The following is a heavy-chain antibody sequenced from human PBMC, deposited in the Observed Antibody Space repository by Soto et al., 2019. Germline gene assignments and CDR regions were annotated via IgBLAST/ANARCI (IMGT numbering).Heavy chain of an antibody. CDR3: ARDQGYRSSPYCFDP. CDR1: GGSISSGGYY. CDR2: IYYSGST. D-gene: IGHD6-6*01. J-gene: IGHJ5*02. Sequence: SETLSLTCTVSGGSISSGGYYWSWIRQHPGKGLEWIGYIYYSGSTYYNPSLKSRVTISVDTSKNQFSLKLSSVTAADTAVYYCARDQGYRSSPYCFDPSGQRPLVIVSS. V-gene: IGHV4-31*03.